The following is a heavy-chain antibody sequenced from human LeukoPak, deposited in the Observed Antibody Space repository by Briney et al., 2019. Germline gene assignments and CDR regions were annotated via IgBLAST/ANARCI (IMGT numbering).Heavy chain of an antibody. CDR1: GDSVSSNSAA. D-gene: IGHD1-26*01. V-gene: IGHV6-1*01. CDR3: ARGSGSYYGYYYGMDV. J-gene: IGHJ6*02. Sequence: SQTLSLTCAISGDSVSSNSAAWNWIRQSPSRGLEWLGSTYYRSKWYNDYAVSVKSRITINPDTSKNQFSLQLNSVTPEDTAVYYCARGSGSYYGYYYGMDVWGQGTTVTVSS. CDR2: TYYRSKWYN.